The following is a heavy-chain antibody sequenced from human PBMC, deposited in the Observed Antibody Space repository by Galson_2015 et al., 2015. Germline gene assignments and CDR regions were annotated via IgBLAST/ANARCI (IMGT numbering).Heavy chain of an antibody. CDR2: IWCDGGNT. CDR3: ARDPIQYSSSYRLVDY. Sequence: SLRLSCAASGFMFSIYGMRWVRQAPGKGLEWVAIIWCDGGNTYYADSVKGRFTISRDNSKNTLYLQMNSLRAEDTAVYYWARDPIQYSSSYRLVDYWGQGTLVTVSS. D-gene: IGHD6-6*01. V-gene: IGHV3-33*01. CDR1: GFMFSIYG. J-gene: IGHJ4*02.